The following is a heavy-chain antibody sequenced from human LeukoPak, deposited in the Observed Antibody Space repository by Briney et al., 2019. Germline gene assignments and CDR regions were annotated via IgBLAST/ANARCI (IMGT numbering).Heavy chain of an antibody. D-gene: IGHD3-10*02. CDR3: ARPTFEGYYFDY. Sequence: SETLSLTCAVYGGSFSGYYWSWVRQPPGKGLEWIGEINHSGSTNYNPSLKSRVTISVDTSKNQFSLKLSSVTAADTAVYYCARPTFEGYYFDYWGQGTLVTVSS. CDR1: GGSFSGYY. J-gene: IGHJ4*02. V-gene: IGHV4-34*01. CDR2: INHSGST.